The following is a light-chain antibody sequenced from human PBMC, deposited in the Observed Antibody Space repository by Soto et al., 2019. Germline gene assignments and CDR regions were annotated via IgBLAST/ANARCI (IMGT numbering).Light chain of an antibody. J-gene: IGKJ4*01. Sequence: EIVLTQSPVTLAFAPGERATLSCRASQSVSSSYLAWYQQKPGQAPRLLIYGASSRATGIPDRFSGSGSGTDFTLTISRLEPEDFAVYYCQQYGSPLTFGGGTKVDIK. V-gene: IGKV3-20*01. CDR2: GAS. CDR3: QQYGSPLT. CDR1: QSVSSSY.